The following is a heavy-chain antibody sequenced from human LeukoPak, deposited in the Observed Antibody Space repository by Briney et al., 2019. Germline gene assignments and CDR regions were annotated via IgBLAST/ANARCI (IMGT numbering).Heavy chain of an antibody. CDR3: YGSWPFFDY. Sequence: ASVKVSCKASGYTFTSYAISCVWQAHGQGLEEMGWITTNTGNLKCAQGFAGRFVFSMDTSVTMAYLHVSSLKAEDTCKRFLYGSWPFFDYWGQGTLVTVSS. V-gene: IGHV7-4-1*04. D-gene: IGHD6-13*01. CDR2: ITTNTGNL. J-gene: IGHJ4*02. CDR1: GYTFTSYA.